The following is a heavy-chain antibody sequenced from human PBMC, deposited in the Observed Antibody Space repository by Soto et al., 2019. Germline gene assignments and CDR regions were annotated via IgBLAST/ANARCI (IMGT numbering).Heavy chain of an antibody. CDR2: IYYSGST. V-gene: IGHV4-30-4*01. D-gene: IGHD4-17*01. CDR1: GGSISSGDYY. Sequence: QVQLQESGPGLVKPSQTLSLTCTVSGGSISSGDYYWSWIRQPPGKGLEWIGYIYYSGSTYYNPSLKSRVTXXVXTXXNQFSLKLSSVTAADPAVYYCARVYGDYVQNWFDPWGQGTLVTVSS. CDR3: ARVYGDYVQNWFDP. J-gene: IGHJ5*02.